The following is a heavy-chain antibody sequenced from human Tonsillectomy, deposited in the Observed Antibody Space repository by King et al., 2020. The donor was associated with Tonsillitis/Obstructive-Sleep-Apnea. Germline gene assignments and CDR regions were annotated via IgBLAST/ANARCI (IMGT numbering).Heavy chain of an antibody. CDR1: GFTFSSYG. CDR2: ISYDGSNK. Sequence: VQLVESGGGVVQPGRSLRLSCAASGFTFSSYGMHWVRPAPGKGLEWVAVISYDGSNKYYADSVRGRFTISRDNSKNTLYLQMNSLRAEDTAVYYCARCIHVIVVVPAAVHLDYYYYGMDVWGQGTTVTVSS. CDR3: ARCIHVIVVVPAAVHLDYYYYGMDV. V-gene: IGHV3-30*04. J-gene: IGHJ6*02. D-gene: IGHD2-2*01.